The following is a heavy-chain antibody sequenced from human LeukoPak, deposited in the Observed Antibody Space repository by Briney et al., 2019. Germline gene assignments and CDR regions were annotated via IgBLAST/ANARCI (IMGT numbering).Heavy chain of an antibody. CDR3: ARALGVYDSSGYSDY. Sequence: ASVKVSCRASGYTFTGYHMHWVRQAPGQGLEWMGWISAYNGNTNYAQKLQGRVTMTTDTSTSTAYMELRSLRSDDTAVYYCARALGVYDSSGYSDYWGQGTLVTVSS. CDR2: ISAYNGNT. CDR1: GYTFTGYH. J-gene: IGHJ4*02. V-gene: IGHV1-18*04. D-gene: IGHD3-22*01.